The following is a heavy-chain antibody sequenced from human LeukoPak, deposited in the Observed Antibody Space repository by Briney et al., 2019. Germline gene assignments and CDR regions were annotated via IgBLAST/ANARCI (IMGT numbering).Heavy chain of an antibody. J-gene: IGHJ6*02. CDR2: ISYDGSNK. D-gene: IGHD2-15*01. Sequence: TGGSLRLSCAASGFTFSSYGMHWVRQAPGKGLEWVAVISYDGSNKYYADSVKGRFTISRDNAKNSLYLQMNSLRAEDTAVYYCARGSVARSYYYYGMDVWGQGTTVTVSS. CDR1: GFTFSSYG. V-gene: IGHV3-30*03. CDR3: ARGSVARSYYYYGMDV.